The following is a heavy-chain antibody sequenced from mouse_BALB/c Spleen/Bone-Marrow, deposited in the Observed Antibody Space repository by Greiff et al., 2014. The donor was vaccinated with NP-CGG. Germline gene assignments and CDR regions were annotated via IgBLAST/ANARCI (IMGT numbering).Heavy chain of an antibody. CDR3: TRLDHKYGYIFDY. CDR2: IYPGNSDT. J-gene: IGHJ2*01. D-gene: IGHD1-2*01. CDR1: GYSFTSYW. Sequence: EVQLQQSGTVLARPGASVKMSCKASGYSFTSYWMHWVQQRPGKGLECIGAIYPGNSDTTYNQQFKGKATLTAVTSASTVYMEMSSLKNEDSAVYYCTRLDHKYGYIFDYWGQGTTLTVSS. V-gene: IGHV1-5*01.